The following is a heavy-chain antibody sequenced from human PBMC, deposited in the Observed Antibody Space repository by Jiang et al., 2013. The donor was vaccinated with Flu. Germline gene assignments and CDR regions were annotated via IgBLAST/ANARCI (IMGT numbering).Heavy chain of an antibody. D-gene: IGHD4-17*01. CDR2: INHSGST. CDR3: ASLGYGDYDLFDY. J-gene: IGHJ4*02. Sequence: KGLEWIGEINHSGSTNYNPSLKSRVTISVDTSKNQFSLKLSSVTAADTAVYYCASLGYGDYDLFDYWGQGTLVTVSS. V-gene: IGHV4-34*01.